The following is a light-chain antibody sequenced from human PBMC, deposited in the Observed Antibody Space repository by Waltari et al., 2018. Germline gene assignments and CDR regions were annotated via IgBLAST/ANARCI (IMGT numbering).Light chain of an antibody. CDR1: DIVTKC. J-gene: IGLJ2*01. CDR2: DDT. Sequence: SYVLTQAPSLSVAPGQTASITCGGRDIVTKCVHWYQRKPGQAPGVVVYDDTDRPPGIPQRFSGSNSGNTATLTITRVVAEDEADYYCQVWDRLSDHAVFGGGTKLTVL. CDR3: QVWDRLSDHAV. V-gene: IGLV3-21*02.